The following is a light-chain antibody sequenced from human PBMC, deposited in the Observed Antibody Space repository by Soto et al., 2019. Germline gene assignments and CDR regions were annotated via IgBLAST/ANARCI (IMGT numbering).Light chain of an antibody. Sequence: SYELTQPPSVSVAPGKTASITCGGNNIGSKTVHWYQQKPGQAPVLVIYYDRDRPSGIPERFSGSNSGNTATLTISRVEAGDEAAYSCQVWDRSSDHWVFGGGTKLTVL. CDR2: YDR. J-gene: IGLJ3*02. CDR1: NIGSKT. CDR3: QVWDRSSDHWV. V-gene: IGLV3-21*04.